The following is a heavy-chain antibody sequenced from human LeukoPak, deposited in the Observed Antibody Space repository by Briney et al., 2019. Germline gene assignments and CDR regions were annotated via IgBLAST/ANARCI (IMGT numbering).Heavy chain of an antibody. CDR3: ARESSGSGIY. V-gene: IGHV3-21*01. D-gene: IGHD3-10*01. CDR2: ISSSSGYK. J-gene: IGHJ4*02. CDR1: GFTFSFYS. Sequence: GGSLRLSCAASGFTFSFYSMNWVRQAPGKGLEWVASISSSSGYKFYADSVKGRFTIFRDNAKNSLYLQMNSLRAEDTAVYYCARESSGSGIYWGQGTLVTVSS.